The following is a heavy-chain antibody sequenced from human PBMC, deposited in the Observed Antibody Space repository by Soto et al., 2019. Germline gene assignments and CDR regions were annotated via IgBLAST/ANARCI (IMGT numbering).Heavy chain of an antibody. CDR3: ARIPYNWNYVDY. D-gene: IGHD1-20*01. CDR1: GGSISSGDYY. V-gene: IGHV4-30-4*01. Sequence: SETLSLTCTVSGGSISSGDYYWSWIRQPPGKGLEWIGYIYYSGSTYYNPSLKSRVTISVDTSKNQFSLKLSSVTAADTAVYYCARIPYNWNYVDYWGQGTLVTVSS. J-gene: IGHJ4*02. CDR2: IYYSGST.